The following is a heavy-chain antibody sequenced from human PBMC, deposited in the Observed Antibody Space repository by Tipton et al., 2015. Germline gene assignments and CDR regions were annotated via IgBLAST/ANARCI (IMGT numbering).Heavy chain of an antibody. CDR2: LYYCGNT. CDR3: ARDAGIVTAPSRYFQY. D-gene: IGHD2/OR15-2a*01. J-gene: IGHJ1*01. V-gene: IGHV4-61*01. CDR1: GGSVCNGNFY. Sequence: TLSLTCTVSGGSVCNGNFYWTWIRQPPGKSLEWIGHLYYCGNTNYSPSLKSRVTISVDTPKNQFSLELNSVTAADTAVYYCARDAGIVTAPSRYFQYWGQGTLVTVSS.